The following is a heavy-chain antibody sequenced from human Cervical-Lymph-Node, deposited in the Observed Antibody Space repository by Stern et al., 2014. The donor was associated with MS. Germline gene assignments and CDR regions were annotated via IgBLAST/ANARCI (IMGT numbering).Heavy chain of an antibody. D-gene: IGHD6-19*01. V-gene: IGHV4-61*02. Sequence: QVQLQESGPGLVKTSQTLSLTCAVSGYSISSGTYYWSWIRQPAGKGLEWIGHFYSSGSTTYNPSLKSRVIISVDTSKNQFSLKVSFGTAADTAVYYCSGSGWHFDYWGQGAQVIVSS. CDR2: FYSSGST. CDR1: GYSISSGTYY. J-gene: IGHJ4*02. CDR3: SGSGWHFDY.